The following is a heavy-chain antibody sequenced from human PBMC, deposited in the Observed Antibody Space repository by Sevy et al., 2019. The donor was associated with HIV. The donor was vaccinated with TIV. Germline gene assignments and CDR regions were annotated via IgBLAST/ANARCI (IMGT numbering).Heavy chain of an antibody. CDR3: ARDGTSITIFGVVTQYYYGMDV. Sequence: GGSLRLSCAASGFTFSSYGMHWVHQAPGKGLEWVAVIWYDGSNKYYADSVKGRFTISRDNSKNTLYLQMNSLRAEDTAVYYCARDGTSITIFGVVTQYYYGMDVWGQGTTVTVSS. CDR2: IWYDGSNK. D-gene: IGHD3-3*01. CDR1: GFTFSSYG. V-gene: IGHV3-33*01. J-gene: IGHJ6*02.